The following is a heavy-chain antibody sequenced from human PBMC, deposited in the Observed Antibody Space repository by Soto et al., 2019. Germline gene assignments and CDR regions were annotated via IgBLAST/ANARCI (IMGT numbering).Heavy chain of an antibody. CDR1: GFTFSSYS. J-gene: IGHJ4*02. V-gene: IGHV3-48*01. CDR3: ARDNGVLGGAVDY. Sequence: EVQLVESGGGLVQPGGSLRLSCAASGFTFSSYSMNWVRQAPGKGLEWVSYISSSSSTIYYADSVKGRFTISRDNAKNSVYLQMNRPRAEDTAVYYCARDNGVLGGAVDYWGQGTLVTVSS. CDR2: ISSSSSTI. D-gene: IGHD3-16*01.